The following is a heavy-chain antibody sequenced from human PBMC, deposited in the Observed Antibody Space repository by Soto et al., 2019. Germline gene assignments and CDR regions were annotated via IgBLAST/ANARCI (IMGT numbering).Heavy chain of an antibody. CDR2: VYYSGTT. V-gene: IGHV4-61*01. D-gene: IGHD4-17*01. CDR3: ARTTAVPNSLRSRYFFDY. Sequence: SETLSLTCSVSGGYVSDKTYYWSWIRQPPGKRLEWIGYVYYSGTTNYNPSLKSRVTISVDLSKNQFSLRLSSVTTADTALYYCARTTAVPNSLRSRYFFDYWGQGTRVTVSS. J-gene: IGHJ4*02. CDR1: GGYVSDKTYY.